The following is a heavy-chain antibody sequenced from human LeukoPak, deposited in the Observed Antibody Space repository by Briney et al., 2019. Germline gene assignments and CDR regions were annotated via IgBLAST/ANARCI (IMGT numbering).Heavy chain of an antibody. CDR3: ARQNGYSSSTDSDY. CDR2: ISSSSSYI. CDR1: GFTFSSYS. J-gene: IGHJ4*02. D-gene: IGHD6-6*01. Sequence: GGSLRLSRAASGFTFSSYSMNWVRQAPGKGLEWVSSISSSSSYIYYADSVKGRFTISRDNAKNSLYLQMNSLRAEDTAVYYCARQNGYSSSTDSDYWGQGTLVTVSS. V-gene: IGHV3-21*01.